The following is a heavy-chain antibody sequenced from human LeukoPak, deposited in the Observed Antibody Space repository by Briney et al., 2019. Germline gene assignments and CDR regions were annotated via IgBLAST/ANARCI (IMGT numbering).Heavy chain of an antibody. Sequence: PGGSLRLSCAASGFTFSSYAMSWVRQAPGKGLEWVSAISGSGGSTYSADSVTGRFTISRDNSKNTLYLQMNSLRAEDTAVYYCAKDTVPAAMYYYYYMDVWGKGTTVTVSS. CDR3: AKDTVPAAMYYYYYMDV. V-gene: IGHV3-23*01. J-gene: IGHJ6*03. CDR1: GFTFSSYA. D-gene: IGHD2-2*01. CDR2: ISGSGGST.